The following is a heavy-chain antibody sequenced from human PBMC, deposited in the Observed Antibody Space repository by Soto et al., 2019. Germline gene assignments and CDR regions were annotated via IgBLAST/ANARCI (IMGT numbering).Heavy chain of an antibody. CDR2: IYYSGST. D-gene: IGHD1-1*01. V-gene: IGHV4-31*03. Sequence: QVQLQESGPGLVKPSQTLSLTCTVSGGSISSGGYYWSSIRQHPGKGLEWIGYIYYSGSTYYNPSLKSRVTISVDTSKNPFSLKLSSVTAADTAVFYCASGTTGVYYFDYWGQGTLVTVSS. CDR3: ASGTTGVYYFDY. J-gene: IGHJ4*02. CDR1: GGSISSGGYY.